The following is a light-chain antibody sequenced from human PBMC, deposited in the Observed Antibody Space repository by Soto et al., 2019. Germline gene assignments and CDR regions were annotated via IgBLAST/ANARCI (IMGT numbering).Light chain of an antibody. J-gene: IGKJ5*01. CDR1: QTISSGF. V-gene: IGKV3-20*01. CDR3: QQYVSLPIT. Sequence: EIVLTQSPGILYLSPGERATLSCRASQTISSGFLSWYQQKPGQAPRLLISDASTRATGIPARFSGSGSGTDFTLTISSLEPEDFAVYYCQQYVSLPITFGQGTRLEIK. CDR2: DAS.